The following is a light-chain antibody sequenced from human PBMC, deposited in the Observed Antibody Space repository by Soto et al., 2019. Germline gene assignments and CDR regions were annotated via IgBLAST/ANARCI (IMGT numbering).Light chain of an antibody. Sequence: DIQMTQSPSTLSASVGDRVTITCRASQSISHWLAWYQQRPGKAPKLLIYKTSNLETGVPSRFSGSGSGTEFTLTISSLQPDDFATYSCQQYYTYSITFGPGTKVHIK. CDR1: QSISHW. V-gene: IGKV1-5*03. CDR3: QQYYTYSIT. CDR2: KTS. J-gene: IGKJ3*01.